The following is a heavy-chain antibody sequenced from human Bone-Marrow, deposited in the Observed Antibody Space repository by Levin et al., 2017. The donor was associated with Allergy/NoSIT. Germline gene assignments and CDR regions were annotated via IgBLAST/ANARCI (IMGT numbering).Heavy chain of an antibody. J-gene: IGHJ2*01. CDR3: ATTYPTYYDSSVYPT. D-gene: IGHD3-22*01. CDR2: FNPEEGQR. Sequence: GESLKISCKVSGYTLTELSIHWVRQAPGKGLEWMGSFNPEEGQRIYAQEFQGRVTMTEDAFTDTAYMEVTSLRSEDTAVSYCATTYPTYYDSSVYPTWGRGTLVTVSS. CDR1: GYTLTELS. V-gene: IGHV1-24*01.